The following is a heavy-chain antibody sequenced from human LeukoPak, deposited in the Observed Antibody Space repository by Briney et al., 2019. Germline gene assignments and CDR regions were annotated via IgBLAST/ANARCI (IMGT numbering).Heavy chain of an antibody. CDR1: GYTFTGHY. J-gene: IGHJ4*02. CDR3: ASIDY. V-gene: IGHV1-2*06. Sequence: ASVKVSCKASGYTFTGHYMHWVRQAPGQGLEWVGRINPNSGGTNYAQKFQGRVTITADESTSTAYMELSSLRSEDTAVYYCASIDYWGQGTLVTVSS. CDR2: INPNSGGT.